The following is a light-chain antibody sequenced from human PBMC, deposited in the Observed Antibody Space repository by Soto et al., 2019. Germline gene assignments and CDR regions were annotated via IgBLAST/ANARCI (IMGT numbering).Light chain of an antibody. CDR2: DAS. CDR3: QQYDHLPPLS. CDR1: QDIRNY. V-gene: IGKV1-33*01. J-gene: IGKJ4*01. Sequence: DIQMTQSPSSLSASVGDRVTITCQASQDIRNYLNWYQQKPGKAPNLLIYDASNLRAGDPSRFSQSGSGTECTFSISSLQPDDIATYSCQQYDHLPPLSFGGGTKVEIK.